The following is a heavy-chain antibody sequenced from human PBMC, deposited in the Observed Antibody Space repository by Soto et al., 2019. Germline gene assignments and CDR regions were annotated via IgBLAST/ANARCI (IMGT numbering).Heavy chain of an antibody. CDR3: AKDIGYNDKAQDYYYYYGMDV. CDR2: ISYDGSNK. Sequence: GGSLRLSCAASGFTFSSYAMHWVRQAPGKGLEWVAVISYDGSNKYYADSVKGRFTISRDNSKNTLYLQMNSLRAEDTAVYYCAKDIGYNDKAQDYYYYYGMDVWGQGTTVTVSS. V-gene: IGHV3-30-3*01. D-gene: IGHD1-1*01. CDR1: GFTFSSYA. J-gene: IGHJ6*02.